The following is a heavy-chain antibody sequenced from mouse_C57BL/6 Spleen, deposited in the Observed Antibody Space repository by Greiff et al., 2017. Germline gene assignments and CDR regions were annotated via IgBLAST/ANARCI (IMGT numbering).Heavy chain of an antibody. CDR3: ARGIYYDYDGGDY. CDR1: GYSITSGYY. Sequence: EVKLLESGPGLVKPSQSLSLTCSVTGYSITSGYYWNWIRQFPGNKLEWMGYISYDGSNNYNPSLKNRISITRDTSKNQFFLKLNSVTTEDTATYYCARGIYYDYDGGDYWGQGTTLTVSS. V-gene: IGHV3-6*01. CDR2: ISYDGSN. J-gene: IGHJ2*01. D-gene: IGHD2-4*01.